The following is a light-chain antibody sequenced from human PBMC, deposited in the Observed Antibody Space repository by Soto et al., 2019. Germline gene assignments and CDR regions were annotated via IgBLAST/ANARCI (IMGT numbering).Light chain of an antibody. V-gene: IGKV3-20*01. J-gene: IGKJ1*01. CDR1: QSVSSSY. Sequence: EIVLTQSPGTLSLSPGEIATLSCRASQSVSSSYLAWYHQKPGQAPRLLIYGASSRATGIPDRFSGSGYGTDFTPSSSRLEPEDFPVYYCHESGSSPWTFGKRTKVEIK. CDR2: GAS. CDR3: HESGSSPWT.